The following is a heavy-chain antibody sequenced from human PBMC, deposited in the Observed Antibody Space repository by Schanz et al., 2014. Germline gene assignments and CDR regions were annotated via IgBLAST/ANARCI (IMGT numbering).Heavy chain of an antibody. D-gene: IGHD3-9*01. V-gene: IGHV1-18*01. CDR3: AKAEYDILTDSYSRLDP. Sequence: QVHLVQSGAEVKRPGASVKVSCKASGYTFTTYAMSWVRQAPGQGLEWVGWISVYTGNTKYGQKVQGRVTMTADTFTNPAYMELRSLRSDDTAVYYCAKAEYDILTDSYSRLDPWGQGTLVTVSS. CDR1: GYTFTTYA. J-gene: IGHJ5*02. CDR2: ISVYTGNT.